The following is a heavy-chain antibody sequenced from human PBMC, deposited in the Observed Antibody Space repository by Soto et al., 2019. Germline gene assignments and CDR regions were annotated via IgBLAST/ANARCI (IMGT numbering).Heavy chain of an antibody. CDR2: INSDGSST. CDR3: ARPGNLADCIVVVPAAIEERYYYMDV. J-gene: IGHJ6*03. D-gene: IGHD2-2*01. CDR1: GFTFSSYW. V-gene: IGHV3-74*01. Sequence: GGSLRLSCAASGFTFSSYWMHCVRQAPGKGLVWVSRINSDGSSTSYADSVKGRFTISRDNAKNTLYLQMNSLRAEDTAVYYCARPGNLADCIVVVPAAIEERYYYMDVWGKGTTVTVSS.